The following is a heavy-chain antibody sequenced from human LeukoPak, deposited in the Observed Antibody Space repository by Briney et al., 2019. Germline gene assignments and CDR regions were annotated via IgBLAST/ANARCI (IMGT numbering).Heavy chain of an antibody. Sequence: ASVNLSCKASGYTFTSYGISWVRHAHRQGHELMGWVRAYNGNTNYEHKLHGRVTMITETSTSTASMELRSLRSDDTAVYYCASTYYYVSGSYYWWFDPWGQGTLVTVSS. V-gene: IGHV1-18*01. D-gene: IGHD3-10*01. CDR3: ASTYYYVSGSYYWWFDP. CDR1: GYTFTSYG. CDR2: VRAYNGNT. J-gene: IGHJ5*02.